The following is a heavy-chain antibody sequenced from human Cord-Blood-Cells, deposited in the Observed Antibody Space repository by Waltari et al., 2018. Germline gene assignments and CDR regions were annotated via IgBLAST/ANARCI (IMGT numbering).Heavy chain of an antibody. J-gene: IGHJ4*02. D-gene: IGHD1-26*01. Sequence: QVQLQESGPGLVKPSGTLSLTCAVSAGSISSSNWWRGVRQPPGKGLEWNGEIYHSGSTNYNPALKSRVTISVDKSKNQFSLKLSPVTAADTAVYYCARNPPPYSGSYWKYFDYWGQGTLVTVSS. CDR2: IYHSGST. CDR3: ARNPPPYSGSYWKYFDY. V-gene: IGHV4-4*02. CDR1: AGSISSSNW.